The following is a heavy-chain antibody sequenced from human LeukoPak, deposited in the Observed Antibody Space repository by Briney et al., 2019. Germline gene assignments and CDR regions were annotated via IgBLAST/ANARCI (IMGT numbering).Heavy chain of an antibody. CDR2: INHSGST. J-gene: IGHJ4*02. V-gene: IGHV4-34*01. D-gene: IGHD6-6*01. CDR1: GGSFSGYY. CDR3: ARGRARTAYYFDY. Sequence: PSETLSLTCAVYGGSFSGYYWSWIRQPPGKGLEWIGEINHSGSTNYNPSLKSRVTISVDASKNQFSLKLSPVTAADTAVYYCARGRARTAYYFDYWGQGTLVTVSS.